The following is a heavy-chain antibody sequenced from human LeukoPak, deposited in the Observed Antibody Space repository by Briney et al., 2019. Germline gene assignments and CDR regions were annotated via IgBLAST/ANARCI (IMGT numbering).Heavy chain of an antibody. CDR1: GDSISSSNW. Sequence: SGTLSLTCAVSGDSISSSNWWSWVRQHPGKGLEWLGEIYHRGNIDYNPSFKSRITISIDKSKNQFSLKLSSVTAADTAVYYCARDRVASPWYYFDSWGQGTLVTVSS. CDR3: ARDRVASPWYYFDS. J-gene: IGHJ4*02. V-gene: IGHV4-4*02. D-gene: IGHD3-3*02. CDR2: IYHRGNI.